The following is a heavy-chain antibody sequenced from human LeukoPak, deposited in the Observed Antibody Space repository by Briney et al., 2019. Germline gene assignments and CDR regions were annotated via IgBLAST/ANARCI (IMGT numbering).Heavy chain of an antibody. J-gene: IGHJ5*02. CDR2: IYYSGST. CDR1: GGSISGYY. Sequence: SETLSLTCTVSGGSISGYYWSWIRQPPGKGLEWIGYIYYSGSTNYNPSLKSRVTISVDTAKNQFSLKLSSVTAADTAVYYCARGCSAGTPHNWFDPWGQGTLVTVSS. D-gene: IGHD6-13*01. V-gene: IGHV4-59*01. CDR3: ARGCSAGTPHNWFDP.